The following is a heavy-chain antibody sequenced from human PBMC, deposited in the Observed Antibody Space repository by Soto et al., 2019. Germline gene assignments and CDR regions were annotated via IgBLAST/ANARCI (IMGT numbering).Heavy chain of an antibody. CDR3: ARVDCSSWYLGDYYYGMDV. Sequence: ASVKVSCKASGYTFTSYYMHWVRQAPGQGLEWMGIINPSGGSTSYAQKFQGRVTMTRDTSTSTVYMELSSLRSEDTAVYYCARVDCSSWYLGDYYYGMDVWGQGTTVTVSS. CDR2: INPSGGST. CDR1: GYTFTSYY. J-gene: IGHJ6*02. D-gene: IGHD6-13*01. V-gene: IGHV1-46*01.